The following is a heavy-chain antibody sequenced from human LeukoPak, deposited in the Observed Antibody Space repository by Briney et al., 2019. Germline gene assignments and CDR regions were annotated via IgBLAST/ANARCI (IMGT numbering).Heavy chain of an antibody. CDR2: ISGSGGTT. CDR3: AKDYYDSSGYDCPRFDY. D-gene: IGHD3-22*01. J-gene: IGHJ4*02. Sequence: GGSLRLSCAASGFTFRNYAMSWVRQAPGKGLEWVSVISGSGGTTYYADSVKGRSTMSRDNSKNTLYLHMNSLRAEDTAVYYCAKDYYDSSGYDCPRFDYWGQGTLLTVSS. CDR1: GFTFRNYA. V-gene: IGHV3-23*01.